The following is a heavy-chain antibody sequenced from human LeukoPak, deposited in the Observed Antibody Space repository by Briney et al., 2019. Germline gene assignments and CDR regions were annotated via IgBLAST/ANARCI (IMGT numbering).Heavy chain of an antibody. CDR2: IYYSGST. CDR1: GGSISSYY. CDR3: ARVYCTNGVCYQEVYYFDY. Sequence: PSETLSLTCTVSGGSISSYYWSWIRHPPGKGLEWIGYIYYSGSTNYNSSFKSRATISVYTSKNQFSLKLSSVTAADTAVYYCARVYCTNGVCYQEVYYFDYWGQGTLVTVSS. D-gene: IGHD2-8*01. V-gene: IGHV4-59*12. J-gene: IGHJ4*02.